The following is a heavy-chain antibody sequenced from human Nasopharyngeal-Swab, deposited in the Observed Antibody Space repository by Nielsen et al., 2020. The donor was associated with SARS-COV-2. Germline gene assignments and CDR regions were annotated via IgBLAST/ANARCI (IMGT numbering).Heavy chain of an antibody. J-gene: IGHJ5*02. CDR3: ARGVANPIVVVTGWCWFDP. CDR2: IYTSGST. CDR1: GGSISSYY. V-gene: IGHV4-4*07. Sequence: SETLSLTCTVSGGSISSYYWSWIRQPAGKGLEWIGRIYTSGSTNYNPSPKSRVTMSVDTSKNQFSLKLSSVTAADTAVYYCARGVANPIVVVTGWCWFDPWGQGTLVTVSS. D-gene: IGHD2-21*02.